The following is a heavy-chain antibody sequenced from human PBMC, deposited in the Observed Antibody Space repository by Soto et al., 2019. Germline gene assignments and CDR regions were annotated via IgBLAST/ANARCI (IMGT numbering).Heavy chain of an antibody. V-gene: IGHV3-11*01. CDR2: ISNGDETT. CDR3: ARDPKSRDGYNFDS. J-gene: IGHJ4*02. CDR1: GFIFTDYS. D-gene: IGHD5-12*01. Sequence: GGSLRLSCAASGFIFTDYSMTWIRQAPGKGLEWVSYISNGDETTQYADSVKGRFTVSRDNAKKVLFLQMSSLRVDDTAVYYCARDPKSRDGYNFDSWGRGAMVTVYS.